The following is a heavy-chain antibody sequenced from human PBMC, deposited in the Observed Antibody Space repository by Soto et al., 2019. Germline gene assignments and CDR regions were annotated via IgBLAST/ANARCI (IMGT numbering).Heavy chain of an antibody. CDR3: ARELTLWGYFDY. V-gene: IGHV4-59*01. D-gene: IGHD3-10*01. Sequence: QVQLQESGPGLVKPSETLSLTCTVSGGSISSYYWSWIRQPPGKGLEWIGYIYYSGSTNYNPSLKSRVTILVDTSKNQFSLKMSSVTAADTAVYYCARELTLWGYFDYWGQGTLVTVSS. J-gene: IGHJ4*02. CDR1: GGSISSYY. CDR2: IYYSGST.